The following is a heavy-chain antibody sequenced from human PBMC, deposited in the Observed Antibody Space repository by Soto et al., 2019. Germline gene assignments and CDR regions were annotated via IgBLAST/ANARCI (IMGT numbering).Heavy chain of an antibody. Sequence: QLVPSGGEVKQPGASVKVSCKAPRDTFTSYYINWVRQAPGQGLEWMGVINPHGGSTAYAEKFKARVTLTRATSASTVYMEVNSLTSEDTAMYYCARSSGGNFGIIIEGTNWFAPWGQGTLVTVSS. CDR1: RDTFTSYY. V-gene: IGHV1-46*01. CDR2: INPHGGST. D-gene: IGHD1-26*01. J-gene: IGHJ5*02. CDR3: ARSSGGNFGIIIEGTNWFAP.